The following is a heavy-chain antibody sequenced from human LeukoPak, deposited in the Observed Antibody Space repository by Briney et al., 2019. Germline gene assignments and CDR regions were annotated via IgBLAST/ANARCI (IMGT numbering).Heavy chain of an antibody. Sequence: GGSLRLSCAASGFTFSSYWMHWVRQAPGKGLEWVAVIWYDGSNKYYADSVKGRFTISRDNSKNTLYLQMNSLRAEDTAVYYCAKDYSSGDYDFWSGYDYWGQGTLVTVSS. D-gene: IGHD3-3*01. J-gene: IGHJ4*02. V-gene: IGHV3-33*06. CDR1: GFTFSSYW. CDR3: AKDYSSGDYDFWSGYDY. CDR2: IWYDGSNK.